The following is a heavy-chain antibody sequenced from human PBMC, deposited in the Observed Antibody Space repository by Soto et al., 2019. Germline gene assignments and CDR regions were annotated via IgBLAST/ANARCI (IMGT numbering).Heavy chain of an antibody. D-gene: IGHD1-26*01. Sequence: GGSLRLSCAASGFTFSSYAMHWVRQAPGKGLEWVAVISYDGSNKYYADSVKGRFTISRDNSKNTLYLQMNSLRAEDTAVYYCARDWWELPDYYYGMDVWGQGTTVTVSS. CDR2: ISYDGSNK. V-gene: IGHV3-30-3*01. CDR3: ARDWWELPDYYYGMDV. CDR1: GFTFSSYA. J-gene: IGHJ6*02.